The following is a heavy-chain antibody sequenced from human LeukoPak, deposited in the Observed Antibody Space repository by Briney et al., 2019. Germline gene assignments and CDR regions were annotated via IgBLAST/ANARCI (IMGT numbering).Heavy chain of an antibody. V-gene: IGHV3-64*01. CDR3: ARASGWYWFDS. Sequence: GGSLRLSCAASGFTFSSYSMHWVRQAPGKGLQYVSGISSDGRITYYANSVKGRFTISRDNSKNTLYLQMGSLRPEDMAVYYCARASGWYWFDSWGQGTLVTASS. D-gene: IGHD6-19*01. J-gene: IGHJ5*02. CDR2: ISSDGRIT. CDR1: GFTFSSYS.